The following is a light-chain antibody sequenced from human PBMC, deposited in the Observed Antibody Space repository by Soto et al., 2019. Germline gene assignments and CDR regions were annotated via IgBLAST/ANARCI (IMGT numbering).Light chain of an antibody. Sequence: QSALTQAASVSGSPGQSITISCTLRSSDVGSYNLVSWYQKHPGKAPKLMIYEGSKRPSGVSNRFSGSKSGNTASLTISGLQAEDEADYYCCSYAGSSTFVFGTGTKVTVL. CDR2: EGS. CDR1: SSDVGSYNL. CDR3: CSYAGSSTFV. V-gene: IGLV2-23*01. J-gene: IGLJ1*01.